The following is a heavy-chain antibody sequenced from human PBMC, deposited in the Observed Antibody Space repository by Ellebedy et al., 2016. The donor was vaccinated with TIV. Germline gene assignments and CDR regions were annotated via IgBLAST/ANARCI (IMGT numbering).Heavy chain of an antibody. D-gene: IGHD5-12*01. J-gene: IGHJ4*02. CDR1: GFSFSTSGVG. Sequence: SGPTLVKPTQTLTLTCTFSGFSFSTSGVGVGWIRLPPGKALEWLALIYWNDDKRYSPSLKSKLTITKDTSKNQVVLTITNMDPVDTAKYYCAILSGYDSGFDYWGQGTLVTVSS. CDR3: AILSGYDSGFDY. CDR2: IYWNDDK. V-gene: IGHV2-5*01.